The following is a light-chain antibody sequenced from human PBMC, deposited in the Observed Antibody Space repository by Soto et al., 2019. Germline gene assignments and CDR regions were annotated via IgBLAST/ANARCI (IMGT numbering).Light chain of an antibody. V-gene: IGKV3D-15*01. CDR1: QSVSSN. Sequence: TQSPCTLSSSPGERATLSCRASQSVSSNYLAWYQQKPGQAPRLLIYDASTRATGIPDRFSGSGSGTDFTLTISRLQSEDFAAYYCQQYNNWPLPFGGGTKVDI. J-gene: IGKJ4*01. CDR2: DAS. CDR3: QQYNNWPLP.